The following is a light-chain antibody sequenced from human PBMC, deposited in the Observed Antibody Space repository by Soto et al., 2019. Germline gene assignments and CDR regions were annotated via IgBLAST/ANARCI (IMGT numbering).Light chain of an antibody. CDR1: QSVSSN. CDR3: QQYSDLPMT. J-gene: IGKJ5*01. Sequence: EIVLTQSPATLSLSPGERATLSGRASQSVSSNLAWYQQKPGQAPRLLIYGASRRATGIPDRFSGSASGTDFTLTISRLEPEDFAVYFCQQYSDLPMTFGQGTRLEIK. V-gene: IGKV3-20*01. CDR2: GAS.